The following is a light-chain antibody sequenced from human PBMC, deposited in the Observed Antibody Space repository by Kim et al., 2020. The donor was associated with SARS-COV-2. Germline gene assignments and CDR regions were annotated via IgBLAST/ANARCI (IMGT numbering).Light chain of an antibody. J-gene: IGKJ5*01. CDR3: QQFGAYPIT. CDR1: QSVTSSY. CDR2: GAS. V-gene: IGKV3-20*01. Sequence: TPRERATLSCRASQSVTSSYVSLYQHKPGQAPRLLIFGASSRATGIPDRVSGSGSGTDFTLTISRLEPEDFSVYYCQQFGAYPITFGQGTRLEIK.